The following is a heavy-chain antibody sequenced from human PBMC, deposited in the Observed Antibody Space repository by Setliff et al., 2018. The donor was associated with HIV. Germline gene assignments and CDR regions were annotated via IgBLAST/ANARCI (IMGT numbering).Heavy chain of an antibody. CDR1: GFTFSNYS. D-gene: IGHD6-19*01. CDR3: ARSSGFH. CDR2: ISSTSSYI. Sequence: PGGSLRLSCAASGFTFSNYSMNWVRQAPGKGLEWVSSISSTSSYIYYADSVKGRFTISRDNSKNTLYLQMNSLRAEDTAVYYCARSSGFHWGQGTLVTVSS. V-gene: IGHV3-21*01. J-gene: IGHJ4*02.